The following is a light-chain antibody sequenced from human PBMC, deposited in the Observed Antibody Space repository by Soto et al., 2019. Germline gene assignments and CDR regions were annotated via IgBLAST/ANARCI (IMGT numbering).Light chain of an antibody. V-gene: IGLV2-14*01. Sequence: QSALTQPASVSESPGQSITISCTGTSSDVGGYNYVSWYQQHPGKAPKLMIFEVSNRPSGVSIRFSGSKSGNTASLTISGLQAEDEADYYCTSYTSSSTLVFGGGTKLTVL. CDR1: SSDVGGYNY. CDR2: EVS. CDR3: TSYTSSSTLV. J-gene: IGLJ2*01.